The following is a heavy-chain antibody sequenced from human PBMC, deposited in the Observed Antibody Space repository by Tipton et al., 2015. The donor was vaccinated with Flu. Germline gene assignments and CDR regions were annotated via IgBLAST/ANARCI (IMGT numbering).Heavy chain of an antibody. CDR1: GGSIRSHY. D-gene: IGHD3-10*01. CDR3: ARSTYYYGSGSSDY. J-gene: IGHJ4*02. V-gene: IGHV4-38-2*02. Sequence: TLSLTCTVSGGSIRSHYWGWIRQPPGKGLEWIGCISHSGRTYYNPSLKSRVTISVDTAKNQFSQRLSSVTAADTAVYYCARSTYYYGSGSSDYWGQGTLVTVSS. CDR2: ISHSGRT.